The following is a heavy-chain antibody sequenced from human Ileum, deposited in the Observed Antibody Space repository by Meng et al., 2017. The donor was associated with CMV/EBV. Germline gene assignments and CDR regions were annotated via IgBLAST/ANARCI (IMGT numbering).Heavy chain of an antibody. CDR1: GGTFSSYT. CDR3: ARARGRLITMVRGWSFDY. D-gene: IGHD3-10*01. CDR2: IIPILGIA. V-gene: IGHV1-69*02. Sequence: SVKVSCKASGGTFSSYTISWVRQAPGQGLEWMGRIIPILGIANYAQKFQGRVTITADKSTSTAYMELSSLRSEDTAVYYCARARGRLITMVRGWSFDYWGQGTLVTVSS. J-gene: IGHJ4*02.